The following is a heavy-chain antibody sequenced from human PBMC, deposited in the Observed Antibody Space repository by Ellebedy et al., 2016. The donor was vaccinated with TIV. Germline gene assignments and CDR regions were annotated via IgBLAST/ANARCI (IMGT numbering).Heavy chain of an antibody. Sequence: SETLSLTXAVYGGSISSYYWSWIRQPPGKGLEWIGYIYYSGSTNYNPSLKSRVTISVDTSKNQFSLKLSSVTAADTAVYYCARTRFGLPYDYWGQGTLVTVSS. J-gene: IGHJ4*02. CDR3: ARTRFGLPYDY. D-gene: IGHD3-10*01. CDR1: GGSISSYY. CDR2: IYYSGST. V-gene: IGHV4-59*12.